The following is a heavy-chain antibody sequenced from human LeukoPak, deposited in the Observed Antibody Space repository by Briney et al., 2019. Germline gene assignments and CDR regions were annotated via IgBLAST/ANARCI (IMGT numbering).Heavy chain of an antibody. Sequence: GGSLRLSCAASGFASSSYGMHWVRQAPGKGLEWVSVIYSGGSTYYADSVKGRFTISRDNSKNTLYLQMNSLRAEDTAVYYCAKGGEYSSRVFDYWGQGTLVTVSS. J-gene: IGHJ4*02. CDR1: GFASSSYG. CDR2: IYSGGST. V-gene: IGHV3-NL1*01. CDR3: AKGGEYSSRVFDY. D-gene: IGHD6-13*01.